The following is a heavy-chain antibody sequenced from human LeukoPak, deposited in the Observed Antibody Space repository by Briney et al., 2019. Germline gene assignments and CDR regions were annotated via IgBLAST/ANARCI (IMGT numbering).Heavy chain of an antibody. Sequence: GGSLRLSCAASGFTFSSYAMSWVRQAPGKGLEWASAISGSGGSTYYADSVKGRFTISRDNSKNTLYLQMNSLRAEDTAVYYCANGGLQYGDFDYWGQGTLVTVSS. D-gene: IGHD4-17*01. CDR1: GFTFSSYA. CDR3: ANGGLQYGDFDY. J-gene: IGHJ4*02. V-gene: IGHV3-23*01. CDR2: ISGSGGST.